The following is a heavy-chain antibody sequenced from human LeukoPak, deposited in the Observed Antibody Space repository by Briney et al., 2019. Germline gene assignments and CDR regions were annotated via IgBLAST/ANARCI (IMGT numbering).Heavy chain of an antibody. CDR1: GGSISSGGYY. CDR3: ARALTPLLWFGELPNRFDP. J-gene: IGHJ5*02. D-gene: IGHD3-10*01. CDR2: IYYSGST. Sequence: SQTLSLTCTVSGGSISSGGYYRSWLRQHPGKGLEWIGYIYYSGSTYYNPSLKSRVTISVDTSKNQFSLKLSSVTAADTAVYYCARALTPLLWFGELPNRFDPWGQGTLVTVSS. V-gene: IGHV4-31*03.